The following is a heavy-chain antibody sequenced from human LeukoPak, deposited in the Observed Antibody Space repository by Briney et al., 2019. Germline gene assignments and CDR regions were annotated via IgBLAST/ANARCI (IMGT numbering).Heavy chain of an antibody. CDR3: AKARIAAAGTGAFEV. Sequence: GGSLRLSCAPSGFTLSSFAMSWVRPAPGEGLEWVSAVSGGGAGTYYADSVRGRFTLSRDNSKNTLYLQMNSLREEDTAVYYCAKARIAAAGTGAFEVRGQGTMVTVSS. D-gene: IGHD6-13*01. V-gene: IGHV3-23*01. CDR2: VSGGGAGT. CDR1: GFTLSSFA. J-gene: IGHJ3*01.